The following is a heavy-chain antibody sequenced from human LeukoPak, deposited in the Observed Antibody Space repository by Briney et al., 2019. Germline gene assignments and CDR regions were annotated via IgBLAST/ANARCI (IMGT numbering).Heavy chain of an antibody. D-gene: IGHD3-10*01. Sequence: GGSLRLSCAASGFTFSSYAMSWVRQAPGKGLEWVSAISGSGGSTYYADSVKGRFTISRDNSKNTLYLQMNSLRAEDTAVYYCANGVVGGSGSYGPFDYWGQGTLVTVSS. J-gene: IGHJ4*02. CDR3: ANGVVGGSGSYGPFDY. CDR2: ISGSGGST. CDR1: GFTFSSYA. V-gene: IGHV3-23*01.